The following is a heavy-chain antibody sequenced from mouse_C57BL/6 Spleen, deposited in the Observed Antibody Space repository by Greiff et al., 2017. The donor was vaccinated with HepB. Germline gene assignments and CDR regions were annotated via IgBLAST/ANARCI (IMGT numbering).Heavy chain of an antibody. D-gene: IGHD2-1*01. Sequence: EVKLEESGGGLVQPGGSMKLSCVASGFTFSNYWMNWVRQSPEKGLEWVAQIRLKSDNYATHYAESVKGRFTISRDDSKSSVYLQMNNLRAEDTGIYYCTSTMVTTSYWYFDVWGTGTTVTVSS. CDR2: IRLKSDNYAT. CDR1: GFTFSNYW. CDR3: TSTMVTTSYWYFDV. V-gene: IGHV6-3*01. J-gene: IGHJ1*03.